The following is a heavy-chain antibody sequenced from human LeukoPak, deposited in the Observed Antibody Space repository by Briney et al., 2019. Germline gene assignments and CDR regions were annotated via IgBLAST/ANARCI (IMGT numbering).Heavy chain of an antibody. CDR3: ARGRGFYYGSGSRPIPFDY. CDR1: GGSFSGYY. Sequence: RSSETLPLTCAVYGGSFSGYYWSWIRQPPGKGLEWIGEINHSGSTNYNPSLKSRVTISVDTSKNQFSLKLSSVTAADTAVYYCARGRGFYYGSGSRPIPFDYWGQGTLVTVSS. D-gene: IGHD3-10*01. J-gene: IGHJ4*02. V-gene: IGHV4-34*01. CDR2: INHSGST.